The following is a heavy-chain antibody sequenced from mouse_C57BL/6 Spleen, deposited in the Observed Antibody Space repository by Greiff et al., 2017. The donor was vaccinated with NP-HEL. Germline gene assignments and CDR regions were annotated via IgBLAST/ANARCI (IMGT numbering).Heavy chain of an antibody. J-gene: IGHJ4*01. D-gene: IGHD3-2*02. CDR2: IYPGSGST. Sequence: QVQLQQPGAELVKPGASVKMSCKASGYTFTSYWITWVKQRPGQGLEWIGDIYPGSGSTNYNEKFKSKATLTVDTSSSTAYMQLSSLTSEDSAVYYCARRGAGYVPYYYAMDYWGQGTSVTVSS. CDR1: GYTFTSYW. V-gene: IGHV1-55*01. CDR3: ARRGAGYVPYYYAMDY.